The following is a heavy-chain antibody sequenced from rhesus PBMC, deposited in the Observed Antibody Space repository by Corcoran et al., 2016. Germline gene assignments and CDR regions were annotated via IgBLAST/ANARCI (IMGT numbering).Heavy chain of an antibody. V-gene: IGHV4S14*01. CDR1: GYSTSSGYY. D-gene: IGHD5-24*01. J-gene: IGHJ4*01. CDR2: LYGSGGSN. CDR3: AREGDTVGTVHFDY. Sequence: QVQLQESGPGLVKPSETLSLTCAVPGYSTSSGYYWGWIRQPPGKGLEWIGSLYGSGGSNVFNPSLKIRVTLSVDTSKNQFSLKLSSVTAADTAVYYCAREGDTVGTVHFDYWGQGVLVTVSA.